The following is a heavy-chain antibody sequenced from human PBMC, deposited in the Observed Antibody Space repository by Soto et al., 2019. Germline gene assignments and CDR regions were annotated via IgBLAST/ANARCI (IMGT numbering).Heavy chain of an antibody. CDR1: GGSVSSDTHY. CDR2: IYSSGST. CDR3: ARFVRSCSGTTCYTRADV. D-gene: IGHD2-2*02. Sequence: WETLSLTCTVSGGSVSSDTHYWSWIRQPPGKRLGWIGFIYSSGSTNYNPSLKSRVTMSVDTSKNQFSLKLRSVIVADTAVYHCARFVRSCSGTTCYTRADVWGQGTTVTVSS. V-gene: IGHV4-61*01. J-gene: IGHJ6*02.